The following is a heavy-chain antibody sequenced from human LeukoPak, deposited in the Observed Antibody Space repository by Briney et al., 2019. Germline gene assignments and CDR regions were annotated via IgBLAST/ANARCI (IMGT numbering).Heavy chain of an antibody. Sequence: ASVKVSCKASGYTFTSYDINWVRQATGQGLEWMGWMNPNSGNTGYALKFQGRVTMTRNTSISTAYMELSSLRSEDTAVYYCARGRDGDYDGNWYYYYGMDVWGQGTTVTVSS. CDR2: MNPNSGNT. V-gene: IGHV1-8*01. CDR1: GYTFTSYD. J-gene: IGHJ6*02. D-gene: IGHD4-17*01. CDR3: ARGRDGDYDGNWYYYYGMDV.